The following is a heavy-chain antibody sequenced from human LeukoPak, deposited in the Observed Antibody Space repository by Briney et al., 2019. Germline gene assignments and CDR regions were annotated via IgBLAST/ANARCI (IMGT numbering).Heavy chain of an antibody. CDR1: GFTFRNYA. D-gene: IGHD3-3*01. CDR3: AKDPYYDFWSGYYFFDY. J-gene: IGHJ4*02. Sequence: GGSLRLSCAAPGFTFRNYAVSWVRQAPGKGLEWVSGISGSGDFTYYADSVKGRFTIFRDNSKNTLYLEMNSLRAEDTAVYYCAKDPYYDFWSGYYFFDYWGQGTLVTVSS. V-gene: IGHV3-23*01. CDR2: ISGSGDFT.